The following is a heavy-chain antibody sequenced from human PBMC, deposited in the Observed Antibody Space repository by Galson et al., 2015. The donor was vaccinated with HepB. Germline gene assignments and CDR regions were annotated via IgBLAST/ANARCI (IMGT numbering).Heavy chain of an antibody. Sequence: SVKVSCKASGFTFTSSAMQWVRQARGQRLEWIGWIAVGSGNTNYAQKFQERVTITRDMSTSTAYMELSSLRSEDTAVYYCAADLLGGGGSYTDFRYFDLWGRGTLVTVSS. J-gene: IGHJ2*01. V-gene: IGHV1-58*02. CDR2: IAVGSGNT. CDR1: GFTFTSSA. CDR3: AADLLGGGGSYTDFRYFDL. D-gene: IGHD1-26*01.